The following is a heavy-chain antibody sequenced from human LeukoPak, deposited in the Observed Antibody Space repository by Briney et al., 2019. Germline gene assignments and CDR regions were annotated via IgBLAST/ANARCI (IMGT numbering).Heavy chain of an antibody. CDR3: ARVVYDSSGLFDY. CDR1: GFTFSSYS. D-gene: IGHD3-22*01. CDR2: ISSSSSYI. J-gene: IGHJ4*02. Sequence: GGSLRLSCAASGFTFSSYSMNWVRQAPGKGLEWVSSISSSSSYIYYADSVKGRFTISRDNAKNSLYPQMNSPRAEDTAVYYCARVVYDSSGLFDYWGQGTLVTVSS. V-gene: IGHV3-21*01.